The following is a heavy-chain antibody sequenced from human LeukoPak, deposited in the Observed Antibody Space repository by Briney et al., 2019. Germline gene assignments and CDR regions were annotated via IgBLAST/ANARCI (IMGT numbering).Heavy chain of an antibody. CDR2: IYNSGST. Sequence: SETLSLTCSVSGDSLSIYYWSWIRQPPGKGLEWIGYIYNSGSTNYNPSLKSRVTISVDTSKNQFSLKLSSVTAADTAVYYCARGGAARPNFDYWGQGTLVTVSS. CDR3: ARGGAARPNFDY. V-gene: IGHV4-59*01. J-gene: IGHJ4*02. D-gene: IGHD6-6*01. CDR1: GDSLSIYY.